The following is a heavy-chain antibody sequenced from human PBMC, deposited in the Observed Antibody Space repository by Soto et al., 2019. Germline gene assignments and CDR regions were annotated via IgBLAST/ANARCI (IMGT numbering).Heavy chain of an antibody. J-gene: IGHJ4*02. Sequence: GGSLRLSCAASGFTFSGSAMHWVRQASGKGLEWVGRIRSKANSYATAYAASVEGRFTISRDDSKNTAYLRMNSLKTEDTAVYYCTRQGDPMPGFDYWGQGTLVTVSS. CDR1: GFTFSGSA. V-gene: IGHV3-73*01. CDR3: TRQGDPMPGFDY. D-gene: IGHD2-21*02. CDR2: IRSKANSYAT.